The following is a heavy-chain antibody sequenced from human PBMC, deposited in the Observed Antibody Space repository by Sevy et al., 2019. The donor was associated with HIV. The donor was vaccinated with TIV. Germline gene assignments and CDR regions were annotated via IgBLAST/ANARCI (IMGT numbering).Heavy chain of an antibody. CDR2: VNSDGSST. V-gene: IGHV3-74*01. J-gene: IGHJ4*02. CDR1: GFTFSSYW. Sequence: GGSLRLSCAASGFTFSSYWMHWVRQAPGKGLVWVLRVNSDGSSTSYADSVKGRFTISRDNAKNTLYLQMNSLRAEDTAVYYCARGAAAGTFDYWGQGTLVTVSS. CDR3: ARGAAAGTFDY. D-gene: IGHD6-13*01.